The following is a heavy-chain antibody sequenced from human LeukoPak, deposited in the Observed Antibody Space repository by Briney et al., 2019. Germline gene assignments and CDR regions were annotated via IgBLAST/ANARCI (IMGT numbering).Heavy chain of an antibody. CDR2: INPNSGGT. D-gene: IGHD3-16*01. CDR1: GYTFTGYY. V-gene: IGHV1-2*02. Sequence: ASVKVSCKASGYTFTGYYMHWVRQALGQGLEWMGWINPNSGGTNYAQKFQGRVTMTRNTSISTAYMELSRLRSDDTAVYYCARVELGAALPDYWGQGTLVTVSS. CDR3: ARVELGAALPDY. J-gene: IGHJ4*02.